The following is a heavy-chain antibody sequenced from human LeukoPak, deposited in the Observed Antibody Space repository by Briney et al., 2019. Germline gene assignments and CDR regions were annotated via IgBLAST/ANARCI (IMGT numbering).Heavy chain of an antibody. V-gene: IGHV1-2*02. CDR1: GYTFTGYY. CDR3: ARVSPSPNWFDP. CDR2: INPYSGAT. Sequence: ASVKVSCKASGYTFTGYYIHWVRQAPGQGLEWMGWINPYSGATNYAQKFQGRVTMTRDTSVSTAYMELSRLRSDDAAVYYCARVSPSPNWFDPWGQGTLVSVSS. J-gene: IGHJ5*02.